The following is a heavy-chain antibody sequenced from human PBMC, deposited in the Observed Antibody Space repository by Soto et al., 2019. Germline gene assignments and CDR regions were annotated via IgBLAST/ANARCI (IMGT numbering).Heavy chain of an antibody. Sequence: GASVKVSCKASGYTFTSYYMHWVRQAPGQGLEWMGIINPSGGSTSYAQKFQGRVTMTRDTSTSTVYMELSSLRSEDTAVYYCALGRETYDSSGYYYLHAFDIWGQGTMVTVSS. V-gene: IGHV1-46*03. CDR1: GYTFTSYY. CDR3: ALGRETYDSSGYYYLHAFDI. D-gene: IGHD3-22*01. CDR2: INPSGGST. J-gene: IGHJ3*02.